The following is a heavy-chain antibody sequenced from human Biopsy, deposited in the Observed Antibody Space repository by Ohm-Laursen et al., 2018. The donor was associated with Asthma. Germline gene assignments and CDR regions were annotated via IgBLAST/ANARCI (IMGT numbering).Heavy chain of an antibody. CDR3: ARRQVGYSSGWSLLLKKIYYSGMDV. Sequence: GASVKVSCKAPGDTFSNFAISWVRQAPGQGLEWLGGIMTVFGTTNYAQKFQGRVTITADESTSTAYMEVTSLRSEDTAIYYCARRQVGYSSGWSLLLKKIYYSGMDVWGQGTAVTVSS. CDR1: GDTFSNFA. CDR2: IMTVFGTT. D-gene: IGHD6-19*01. J-gene: IGHJ6*02. V-gene: IGHV1-69*13.